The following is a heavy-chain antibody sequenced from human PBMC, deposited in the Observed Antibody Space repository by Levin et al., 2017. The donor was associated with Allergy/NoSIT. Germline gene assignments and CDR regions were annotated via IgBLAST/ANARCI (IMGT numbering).Heavy chain of an antibody. J-gene: IGHJ4*02. CDR3: ARGSRCDSSGNPHY. CDR2: ISYDGDNK. Sequence: GGSLRLSCAASGFTFSSYSMHWVRQAPGKGLEWVAVISYDGDNKYYADSVKGRFTISRDNSKNTLYLQMNSLRAEDTAVYYCARGSRCDSSGNPHYWGQGTLVTVSA. D-gene: IGHD3-22*01. V-gene: IGHV3-30*04. CDR1: GFTFSSYS.